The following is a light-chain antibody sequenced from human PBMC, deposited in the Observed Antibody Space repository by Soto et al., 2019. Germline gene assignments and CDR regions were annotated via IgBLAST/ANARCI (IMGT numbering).Light chain of an antibody. J-gene: IGKJ5*01. Sequence: EIVLTQSPGTLSLSPGERATLSFGASQSFSSTYLAWYQQKPGQAPRLLIYGASSRATGIPDRFSGGGPGTDFSLTISRLDPEDFAVYYCQQYSSSPITFGQGTRLEIK. CDR1: QSFSSTY. CDR3: QQYSSSPIT. CDR2: GAS. V-gene: IGKV3-20*01.